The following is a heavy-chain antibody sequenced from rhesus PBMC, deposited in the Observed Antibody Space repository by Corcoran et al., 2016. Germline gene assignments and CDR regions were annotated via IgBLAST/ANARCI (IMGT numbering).Heavy chain of an antibody. CDR1: GFTFTDYW. J-gene: IGHJ4*01. CDR2: ISGCGSVT. Sequence: DVQVAESGGGLVQPGGSLRLSCAASGFTFTDYWLLWVRQAPGKGLEWDSRISGCGSVTSYADSVKGRFTIDRENAKNSVDLHMNSWRGEDTAVYYCSRGLDSWGRGVSVTVSS. V-gene: IGHV3-119*01. CDR3: SRGLDS.